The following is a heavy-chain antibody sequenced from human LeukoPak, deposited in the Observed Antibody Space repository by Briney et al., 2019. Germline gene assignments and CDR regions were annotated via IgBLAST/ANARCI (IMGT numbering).Heavy chain of an antibody. J-gene: IGHJ4*02. CDR3: ARDRGQSGYDLCDY. D-gene: IGHD3-3*01. CDR2: IKQDGSEI. Sequence: GGTLRLSCTASGFTFSNYWMGWIRKAPGKGRDRVANIKQDGSEIYYVDSVKGRFTITRDTAKHSLYLQMNSLRAEDTAVYYCARDRGQSGYDLCDYWGQGTLVTVSS. CDR1: GFTFSNYW. V-gene: IGHV3-7*01.